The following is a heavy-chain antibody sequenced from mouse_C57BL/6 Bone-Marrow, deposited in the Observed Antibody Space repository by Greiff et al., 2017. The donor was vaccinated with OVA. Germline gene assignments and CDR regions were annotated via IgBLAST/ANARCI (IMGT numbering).Heavy chain of an antibody. CDR2: ISNGGGST. Sequence: EVQLQESGGGLVQPGGSLKLSCAASGFTFSDYYMYWVRQTPEKRLEWVAYISNGGGSTYYPDTVKGRFTISRDNAKNTLYLQMSRLKSEDTAMYYCARRHYYGSSYGYFDVWGTGTTVTVSS. J-gene: IGHJ1*03. V-gene: IGHV5-12*01. CDR1: GFTFSDYY. D-gene: IGHD1-1*01. CDR3: ARRHYYGSSYGYFDV.